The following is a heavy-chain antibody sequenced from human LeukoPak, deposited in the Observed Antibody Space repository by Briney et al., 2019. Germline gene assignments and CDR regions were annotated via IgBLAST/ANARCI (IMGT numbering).Heavy chain of an antibody. D-gene: IGHD3-10*01. CDR1: GYSFTAFY. J-gene: IGHJ4*02. CDR2: IHPRSGET. V-gene: IGHV1-2*02. Sequence: GSVKVSCKASGYSFTAFYIHWVRQAPGQGLEWMGWIHPRSGETNYAYKFRGRVTMTRDTSISTTYMDLGSLGSDDTAVYYCARDGEYGTGSYYRGCFDYWGQGTQVTVTS. CDR3: ARDGEYGTGSYYRGCFDY.